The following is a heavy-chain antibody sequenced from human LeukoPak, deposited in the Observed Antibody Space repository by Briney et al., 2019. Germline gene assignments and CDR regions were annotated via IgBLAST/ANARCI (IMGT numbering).Heavy chain of an antibody. CDR3: AGTYYYDSSGYYYELPFDY. V-gene: IGHV4-59*01. D-gene: IGHD3-22*01. J-gene: IGHJ4*02. Sequence: PSETLSLTCTVSGGSISSYYWSWIRQPPEKGLEWIGCIYYSGSTNYNPSLKSRVTISVDTSKNQFSLKLSSVTAADTAVYYCAGTYYYDSSGYYYELPFDYWGQGTLVTVSS. CDR2: IYYSGST. CDR1: GGSISSYY.